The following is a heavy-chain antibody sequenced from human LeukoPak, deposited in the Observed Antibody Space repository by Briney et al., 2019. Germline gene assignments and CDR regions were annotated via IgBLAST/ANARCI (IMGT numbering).Heavy chain of an antibody. CDR1: SGSFSGYY. CDR2: INHSGST. Sequence: SETLSLTCAVYSGSFSGYYWSWIRQPPGKGLEWIGEINHSGSTNYNPSLKSRVTISVDTSKNQFSLKLSSVTAADTAVYNCAXYGXSGGSCYLLFDYWGQGTLVTVSS. V-gene: IGHV4-34*01. CDR3: AXYGXSGGSCYLLFDY. D-gene: IGHD2-15*01. J-gene: IGHJ4*02.